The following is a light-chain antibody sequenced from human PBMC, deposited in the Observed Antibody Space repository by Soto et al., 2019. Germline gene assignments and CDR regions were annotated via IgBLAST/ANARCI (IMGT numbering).Light chain of an antibody. CDR2: GAS. CDR1: QSVSGSY. Sequence: EIVLTQSPGTLSFSPGERSTRSCRASQSVSGSYLAWYQQKPGQAPRLLIYGASSRATGIPDRFSGGESGTDFTLTISRLEPEDFAVYYCQQYGSSGTFGQGTKVDIK. J-gene: IGKJ1*01. V-gene: IGKV3-20*01. CDR3: QQYGSSGT.